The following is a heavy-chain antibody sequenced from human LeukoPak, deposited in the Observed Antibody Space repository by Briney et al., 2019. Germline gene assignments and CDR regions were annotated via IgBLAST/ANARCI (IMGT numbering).Heavy chain of an antibody. Sequence: GGSLRLSCAASGFTFSSYSMNWVRQAPGKGLEWVSSISSSSSYIYYADSVKGRFTISRDNAKNSLYLQMNSLRAEDTAVYYCARVKVGAPTGYFDYWGQGTLVTVSS. D-gene: IGHD1-26*01. J-gene: IGHJ4*02. CDR2: ISSSSSYI. V-gene: IGHV3-21*01. CDR1: GFTFSSYS. CDR3: ARVKVGAPTGYFDY.